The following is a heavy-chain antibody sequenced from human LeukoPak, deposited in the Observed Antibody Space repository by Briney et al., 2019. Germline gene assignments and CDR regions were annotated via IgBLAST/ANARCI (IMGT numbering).Heavy chain of an antibody. CDR2: ISPAGDST. J-gene: IGHJ4*02. Sequence: GGSLRLSCAASGFTFSDYSMSWVRQAPGAGLEWVSAISPAGDSTTDADSVKGRFTISRDNSKNTLYLQMNSLRAEDTAVYYCAKDRNYYGGGSFFDYWGQGTLVTASS. D-gene: IGHD3-10*01. CDR3: AKDRNYYGGGSFFDY. CDR1: GFTFSDYS. V-gene: IGHV3-23*01.